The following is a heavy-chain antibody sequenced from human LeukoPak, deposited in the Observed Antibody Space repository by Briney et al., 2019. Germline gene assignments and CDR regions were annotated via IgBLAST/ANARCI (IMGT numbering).Heavy chain of an antibody. Sequence: SETLSLTCTVSGYSISSGYYWGWIRPPPGKGLEWIGSIYHSGSTYYNPSLKSRVTISVDTSKNQFSLKLSSVTAADTAVYYCARAQDEGRSYWYFDLWGRGTLVTVSS. J-gene: IGHJ2*01. CDR2: IYHSGST. D-gene: IGHD5-24*01. CDR3: ARAQDEGRSYWYFDL. CDR1: GYSISSGYY. V-gene: IGHV4-38-2*02.